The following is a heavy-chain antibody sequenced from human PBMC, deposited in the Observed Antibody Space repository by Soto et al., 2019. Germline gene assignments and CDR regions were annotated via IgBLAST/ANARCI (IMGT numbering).Heavy chain of an antibody. CDR3: AREPQWLRRFDY. D-gene: IGHD5-12*01. J-gene: IGHJ4*02. CDR1: GFTFNSYT. Sequence: QVQLVESGGVVVQPGGSLILSCATSGFTFNSYTMHWVRQAPGKGLEWVAVISYDGSNKYYADSVKGRFTISRDNSKDTLYVQMNSLRVEDPAVYDCAREPQWLRRFDYWGQGNLVTVSS. CDR2: ISYDGSNK. V-gene: IGHV3-30-3*01.